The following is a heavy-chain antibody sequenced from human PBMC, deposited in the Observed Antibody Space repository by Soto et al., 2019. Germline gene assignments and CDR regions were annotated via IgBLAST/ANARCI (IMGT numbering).Heavy chain of an antibody. CDR3: AHHPRYYDFWSGYSHGNNWFDP. CDR2: IYWDDDK. J-gene: IGHJ5*02. CDR1: GFSLSTSGVG. D-gene: IGHD3-3*01. Sequence: QITLKESGPTLVKPTQTLTLTCTFSGFSLSTSGVGVGWIRQPPGKALEWLALIYWDDDKRYSPSLKSRLTISKDTSKNQVVLTMTNMDPVDTATYYCAHHPRYYDFWSGYSHGNNWFDPWGQGTLVTVSS. V-gene: IGHV2-5*02.